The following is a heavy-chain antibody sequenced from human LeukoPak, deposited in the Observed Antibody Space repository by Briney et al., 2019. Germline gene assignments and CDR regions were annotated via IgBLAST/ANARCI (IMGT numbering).Heavy chain of an antibody. D-gene: IGHD1-14*01. Sequence: GGSLRLSCAASGFTFSSYWMHWVRHAPGKGLVWVSRINSDGSTTNYADSVKGRFTISRYNAKNTLYLQMNNLRAEDTAVYYCARDRNNRTPFEDWGQGTLVTVSS. CDR2: INSDGSTT. V-gene: IGHV3-74*01. CDR3: ARDRNNRTPFED. J-gene: IGHJ4*02. CDR1: GFTFSSYW.